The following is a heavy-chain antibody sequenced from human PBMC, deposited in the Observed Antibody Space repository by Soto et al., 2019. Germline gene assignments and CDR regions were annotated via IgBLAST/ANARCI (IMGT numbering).Heavy chain of an antibody. J-gene: IGHJ5*02. V-gene: IGHV4-4*02. D-gene: IGHD3-10*01. CDR2: IYHSGST. CDR1: GGSISSSNW. Sequence: PSETLSLTCAVSGGSISSSNWWSWVRQPPGKGLEWIGEIYHSGSTNYNPSLKSRVTISVDKSKNQFSLKLSSVTAADTAVYYCAGSYMVRGVANWFDPWGQGTLVTVSS. CDR3: AGSYMVRGVANWFDP.